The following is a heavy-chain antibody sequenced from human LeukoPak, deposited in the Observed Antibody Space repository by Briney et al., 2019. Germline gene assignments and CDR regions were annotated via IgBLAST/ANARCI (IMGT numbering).Heavy chain of an antibody. V-gene: IGHV4-30-4*01. Sequence: SQTLSLTCTVSGGSISSGDYYWSWIRQPPGKGLEWIGYIYYSGSTYYNPSLKSRVTISVDTTKNQFSLKLSSVTAADTAVYYCARVPNRAQVVLWFGELAEFDYWGQGTLVTGSS. CDR2: IYYSGST. D-gene: IGHD3-10*01. J-gene: IGHJ4*02. CDR1: GGSISSGDYY. CDR3: ARVPNRAQVVLWFGELAEFDY.